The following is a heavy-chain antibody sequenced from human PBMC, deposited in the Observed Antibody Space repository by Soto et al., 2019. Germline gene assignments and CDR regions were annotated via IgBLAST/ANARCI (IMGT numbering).Heavy chain of an antibody. CDR2: IDPSNSYI. CDR3: ARRLSGPKEEYNAYYFCGLDV. CDR1: GYSFTTHW. V-gene: IGHV5-10-1*01. D-gene: IGHD1-1*01. J-gene: IGHJ6*01. Sequence: PGESLKISCQGSGYSFTTHWITWVRQTPGKGLERMGRIDPSNSYINYSPSFQGHVTISVYRSISTAYLQWSRLEATENAIYYRARRLSGPKEEYNAYYFCGLDVWEQGTKVTVSS.